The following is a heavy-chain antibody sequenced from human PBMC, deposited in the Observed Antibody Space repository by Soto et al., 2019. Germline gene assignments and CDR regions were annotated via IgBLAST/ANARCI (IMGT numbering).Heavy chain of an antibody. CDR1: GFTFSSYA. V-gene: IGHV3-30-3*01. D-gene: IGHD4-17*01. J-gene: IGHJ6*01. CDR3: ARAPPSTVTFYYGMDV. Sequence: QVQLVESGGGVVQPGRSLRLSCAASGFTFSSYAMHWVRQAPGKGLEWVAVISYDGSNKYYADSVKGRFTISRDNSKNTLYLQMNSLRAEDTAVYYCARAPPSTVTFYYGMDVW. CDR2: ISYDGSNK.